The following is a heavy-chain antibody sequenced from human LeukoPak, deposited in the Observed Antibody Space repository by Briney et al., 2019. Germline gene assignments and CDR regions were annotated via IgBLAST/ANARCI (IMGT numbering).Heavy chain of an antibody. V-gene: IGHV2-5*01. CDR1: GFSLSTSGVG. CDR2: IYWNDDK. CDR3: AHILWGSSSAGVAFDAFDI. D-gene: IGHD6-6*01. Sequence: SGPTLVNPTQTLTLTCTFSGFSLSTSGVGVGWIRQPPGKALEWLALIYWNDDKRYSPSLKSRLTITKDTSKNQVVLTMTNMDPVDTVTYYCAHILWGSSSAGVAFDAFDIWGQGTMVTVSS. J-gene: IGHJ3*02.